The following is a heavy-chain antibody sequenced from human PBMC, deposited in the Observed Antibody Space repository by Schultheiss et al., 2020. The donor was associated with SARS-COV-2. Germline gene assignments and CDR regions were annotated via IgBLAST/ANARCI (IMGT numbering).Heavy chain of an antibody. D-gene: IGHD3-10*01. J-gene: IGHJ3*02. CDR2: IYSGGST. Sequence: GGSLRLSCAASGFTFSSYGMHWVRQAPGKGLEWVSVIYSGGSTYYADSVKGRFTISRDNSKNTLYLQMNSLRAEDTAVYYCAREAGVLAFDIWGQGTMVTVSS. CDR1: GFTFSSYG. CDR3: AREAGVLAFDI. V-gene: IGHV3-NL1*01.